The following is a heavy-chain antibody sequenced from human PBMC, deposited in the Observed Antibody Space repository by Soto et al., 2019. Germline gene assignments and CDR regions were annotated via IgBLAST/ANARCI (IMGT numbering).Heavy chain of an antibody. CDR2: IFYSGST. CDR3: ARGRYYGSGNPIQYFDL. V-gene: IGHV4-59*01. CDR1: GGYISPYF. Sequence: SETMSLTCTVSGGYISPYFWSWIRKPPGKGLEWIGYIFYSGSTNYNPSLTSRVTISVDTSKNQFSLNLSSVTAADTAVYYCARGRYYGSGNPIQYFDLWGRGTLVPVSS. J-gene: IGHJ2*01. D-gene: IGHD3-10*01.